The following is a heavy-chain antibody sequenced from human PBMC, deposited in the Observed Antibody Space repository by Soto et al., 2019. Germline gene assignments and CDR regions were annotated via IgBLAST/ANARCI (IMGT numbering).Heavy chain of an antibody. V-gene: IGHV1-8*01. CDR1: GYAFTTYD. Sequence: QVQLVQSGAEVKEPGASVEVDYKASGYAFTTYDINWVRQATGQGLEWMGWMNPNSGNTGYAQKFQGRVTMTRDTSISTAYMELSSLRSDDTAVYYCARGVVQGVDVWGQGTTVTVSS. D-gene: IGHD2-2*01. J-gene: IGHJ6*02. CDR2: MNPNSGNT. CDR3: ARGVVQGVDV.